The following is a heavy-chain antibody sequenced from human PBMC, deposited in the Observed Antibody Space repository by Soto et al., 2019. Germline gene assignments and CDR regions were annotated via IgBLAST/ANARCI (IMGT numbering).Heavy chain of an antibody. J-gene: IGHJ6*02. CDR2: IYYSGST. D-gene: IGHD5-12*01. Sequence: TSETLSLTCTVSGGSISSGGYYWSWIRQHPGKGLEWIGYIYYSGSTYYNPSLKSRVTISVDTAKNQFSLKLSSVTAADTAVYYCARDARQGYDVYSYSYSGMAVWRHGTTVTVSS. CDR3: ARDARQGYDVYSYSYSGMAV. V-gene: IGHV4-31*03. CDR1: GGSISSGGYY.